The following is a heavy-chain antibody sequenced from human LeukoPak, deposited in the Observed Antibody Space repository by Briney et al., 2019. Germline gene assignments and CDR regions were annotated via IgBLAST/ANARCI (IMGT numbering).Heavy chain of an antibody. CDR3: ARLAGPWYSGYEPGPFDY. Sequence: ASVKVSCKASGYTFTSYGISWVRQAPGQGLEWMGWISAYNGNTNYAQKLQGRVTMTTDTSTSTAYMELRSLRSEDTAVYYCARLAGPWYSGYEPGPFDYWGQGTLVTVSS. CDR2: ISAYNGNT. J-gene: IGHJ4*02. V-gene: IGHV1-18*01. D-gene: IGHD5-12*01. CDR1: GYTFTSYG.